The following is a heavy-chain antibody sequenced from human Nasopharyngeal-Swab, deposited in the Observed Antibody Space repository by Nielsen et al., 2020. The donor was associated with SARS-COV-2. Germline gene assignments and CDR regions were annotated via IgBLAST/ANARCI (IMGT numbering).Heavy chain of an antibody. D-gene: IGHD5-18*01. CDR3: TRHPAPTAMVDSYWFDP. V-gene: IGHV3-73*01. CDR1: EFTFSGSA. Sequence: GESLKISCAASEFTFSGSAMHWVRQASGKGLEWVGRVRSKANSYATAYAASVKGRFTISRDDSKNTAYLQMNSLKTEDTAVYYCTRHPAPTAMVDSYWFDPWGQGTLVTVSS. CDR2: VRSKANSYAT. J-gene: IGHJ5*02.